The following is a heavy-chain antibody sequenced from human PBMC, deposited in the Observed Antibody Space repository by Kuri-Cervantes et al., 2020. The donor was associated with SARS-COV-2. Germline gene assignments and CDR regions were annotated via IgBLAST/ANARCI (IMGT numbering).Heavy chain of an antibody. J-gene: IGHJ4*02. Sequence: GGSLRLSCTASGFTFGDYTMSWVRQAPGKGLEWVGSIRSKAYGGTTEYAASVKGRFTISRDDSKSVAYLQMNSLKTEDTAVYYCTRHDFWSAYYFDYWGQGTLVTVSS. CDR3: TRHDFWSAYYFDY. V-gene: IGHV3-49*04. CDR1: GFTFGDYT. D-gene: IGHD3-3*01. CDR2: IRSKAYGGTT.